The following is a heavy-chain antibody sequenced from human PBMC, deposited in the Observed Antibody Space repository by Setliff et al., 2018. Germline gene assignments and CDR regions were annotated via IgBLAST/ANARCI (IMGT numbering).Heavy chain of an antibody. CDR3: ARTGTYRYFDY. J-gene: IGHJ4*02. V-gene: IGHV4-39*01. Sequence: SLTCTVSGASLSSGTYYWGWIRQPPGKGLEWIGRIYYRGDTYYNASLKGRLTISVDTAQNQFSLRLTSVTAADTAVYYCARTGTYRYFDYWGQGALVTVS. D-gene: IGHD1-1*01. CDR1: GASLSSGTYY. CDR2: IYYRGDT.